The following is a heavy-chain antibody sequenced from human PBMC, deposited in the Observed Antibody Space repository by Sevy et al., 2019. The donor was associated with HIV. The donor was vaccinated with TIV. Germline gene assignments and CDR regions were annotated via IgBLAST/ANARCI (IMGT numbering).Heavy chain of an antibody. CDR3: AGDSSHVETTIIKGFDP. J-gene: IGHJ5*02. CDR1: GGSISSGGYF. V-gene: IGHV4-31*03. Sequence: SETLSLTCSVSGGSISSGGYFWSWIRQHPGKGLEWIGYIYDSGSTYYNPSIKSRVTLSVDKSKNQLSLKLNSVTAADTAVDYCAGDSSHVETTIIKGFDPWGQGTLVTVSS. D-gene: IGHD5-18*01. CDR2: IYDSGST.